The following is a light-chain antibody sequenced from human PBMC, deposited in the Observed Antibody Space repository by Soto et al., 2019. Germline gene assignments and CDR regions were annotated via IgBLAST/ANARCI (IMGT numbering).Light chain of an antibody. V-gene: IGKV3-11*01. J-gene: IGKJ5*01. CDR2: DAS. CDR1: PSVSNS. Sequence: ESVLTQSPATLSLSPGERATLSCRASPSVSNSLAWYQHKPGQAPRLLIYDASNRATGVPTRFSGSGSGTDFTLTISRLEPADFAVYFCHHYGTSPTFGQGTRLEIK. CDR3: HHYGTSPT.